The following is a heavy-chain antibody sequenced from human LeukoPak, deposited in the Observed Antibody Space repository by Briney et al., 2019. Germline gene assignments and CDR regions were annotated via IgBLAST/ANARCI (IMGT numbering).Heavy chain of an antibody. CDR3: ASGGYSGYGLDY. CDR2: IYSGGST. J-gene: IGHJ4*02. V-gene: IGHV3-53*01. D-gene: IGHD5-12*01. CDR1: GFTFSSYA. Sequence: GGSLRLSCAASGFTFSSYAMSWVRQAPGKGLEWVSVIYSGGSTYYADSVKGRFTISRDNSKNTLYLQMNSLRAEDTAVYYCASGGYSGYGLDYWGQGTLVTVSS.